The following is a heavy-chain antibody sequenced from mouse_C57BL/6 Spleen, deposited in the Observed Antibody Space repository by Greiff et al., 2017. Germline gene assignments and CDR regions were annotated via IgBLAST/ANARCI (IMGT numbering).Heavy chain of an antibody. V-gene: IGHV1-9*01. CDR2: ILPGSGST. CDR3: ARNLGDYYAMDY. CDR1: GYTFTGYW. J-gene: IGHJ4*01. D-gene: IGHD4-1*01. Sequence: QVQLQQSGAELMKPGASVKLSCKATGYTFTGYWIEWVKQRPGHGLEWIGEILPGSGSTYYNEKFKGKATFTADTSSNTAYMQLSSLTTEDSAIYYCARNLGDYYAMDYWGQGTSVTVSS.